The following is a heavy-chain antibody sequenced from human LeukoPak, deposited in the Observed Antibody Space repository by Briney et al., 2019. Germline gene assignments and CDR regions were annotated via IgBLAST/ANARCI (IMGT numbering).Heavy chain of an antibody. CDR3: ARDSYFVVVTAIHTTFDY. CDR2: INHSGST. D-gene: IGHD2-21*02. J-gene: IGHJ4*02. V-gene: IGHV4-34*01. CDR1: GGSFSGYY. Sequence: PSETLSLTCAVYGGSFSGYYWSWIRQPPGKGLEWIGEINHSGSTNYNPSLRSRVTISVDTSKNQFSLKLSSVTAADTAVYYCARDSYFVVVTAIHTTFDYWGQGTLVTVSS.